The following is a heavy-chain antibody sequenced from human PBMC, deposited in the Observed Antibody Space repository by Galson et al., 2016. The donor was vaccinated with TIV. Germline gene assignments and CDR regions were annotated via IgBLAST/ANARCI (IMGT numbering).Heavy chain of an antibody. CDR1: GYTFTTYW. D-gene: IGHD3-22*01. V-gene: IGHV5-51*01. J-gene: IGHJ4*02. Sequence: QSGAEVTKTGESLKISCKGSGYTFTTYWIAWVRQMPGKGLEWMGIIYGGASDTRYSPSFQGQVTMSADKFLSTAYLQWNSLQASDTAPYYCARHSFDYYDNTGPTVGFDYWGQGTLVTVSS. CDR3: ARHSFDYYDNTGPTVGFDY. CDR2: IYGGASDT.